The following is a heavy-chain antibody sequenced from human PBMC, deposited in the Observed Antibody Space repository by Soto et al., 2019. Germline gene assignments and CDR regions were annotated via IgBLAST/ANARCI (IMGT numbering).Heavy chain of an antibody. CDR2: IYYSGST. CDR3: ARVGRVVVLEGYYYYYYLHV. Sequence: SETLSLTCTVSGGSISSGGYYWSWIRQHPGKSLEWIGYIYYSGSTYYNPSLKSRVTISVDTSKNQFSLKLSSVTAADTAVYNCARVGRVVVLEGYYYYYYLHVWGKGTTVGFSS. J-gene: IGHJ6*03. V-gene: IGHV4-31*03. D-gene: IGHD2-15*01. CDR1: GGSISSGGYY.